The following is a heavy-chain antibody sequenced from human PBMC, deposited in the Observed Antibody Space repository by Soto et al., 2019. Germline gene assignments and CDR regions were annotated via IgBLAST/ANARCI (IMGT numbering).Heavy chain of an antibody. V-gene: IGHV4-34*01. D-gene: IGHD5-12*01. CDR3: ARGLDWIVATITAPYYSDY. J-gene: IGHJ4*02. CDR2: INHSGST. CDR1: GGSFSGYY. Sequence: KTSETLSLTCAVYGGSFSGYYWSWIRQPPGKGLEWIGEINHSGSTSYNPSLKSRVTISVDTSKNQFSLKLSSVTAADTAVYYCARGLDWIVATITAPYYSDYWGQGTLVTVSS.